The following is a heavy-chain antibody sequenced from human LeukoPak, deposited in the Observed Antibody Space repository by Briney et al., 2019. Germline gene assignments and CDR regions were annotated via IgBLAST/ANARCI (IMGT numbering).Heavy chain of an antibody. V-gene: IGHV3-21*01. J-gene: IGHJ6*04. Sequence: GGSLRLSGAASGFTFSSYSMNWVRQAPGKGLEWVSSISSSSSYVYYADSVKGRFTISRDNAKNSLYLQMNSLRAEDTAVYYCARDGYCSSTSCWAMYYYYGMDVWGKGTTVTVSS. CDR3: ARDGYCSSTSCWAMYYYYGMDV. D-gene: IGHD2-2*03. CDR1: GFTFSSYS. CDR2: ISSSSSYV.